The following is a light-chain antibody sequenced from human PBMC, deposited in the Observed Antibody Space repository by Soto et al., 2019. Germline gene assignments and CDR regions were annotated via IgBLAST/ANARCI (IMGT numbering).Light chain of an antibody. J-gene: IGKJ4*01. CDR1: QSFSTY. V-gene: IGKV1-39*01. CDR2: AAS. Sequence: DIQLTQSPSSLSASIGDRVTITCRASQSFSTYLNWYQQKPGKAPKLLIYAASALQSGVPSRFRGSGSGPDFTLTISNLQPEDFATYYCQQSYSTPLTFGGGTKVDIK. CDR3: QQSYSTPLT.